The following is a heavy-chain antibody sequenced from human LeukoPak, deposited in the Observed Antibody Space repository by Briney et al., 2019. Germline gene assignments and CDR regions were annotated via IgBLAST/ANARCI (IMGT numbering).Heavy chain of an antibody. CDR1: GFTFSNSA. D-gene: IGHD6-6*01. Sequence: GSLRVPCAASGFTFSNSAMTWVRQPPGKGLEWIGEINHSGSTNYNPSLKSRVTISVDTSKNQFSLKLSSVTAADTAVYYCARGGPKAPNWGQGTLVTVSS. J-gene: IGHJ4*02. CDR2: INHSGST. CDR3: ARGGPKAPN. V-gene: IGHV4-34*01.